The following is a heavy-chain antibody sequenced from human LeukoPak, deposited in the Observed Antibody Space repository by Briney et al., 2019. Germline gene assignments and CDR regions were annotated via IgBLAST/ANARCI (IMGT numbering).Heavy chain of an antibody. CDR1: GFTFSSYD. D-gene: IGHD1-26*01. J-gene: IGHJ3*02. CDR2: IDIAGNT. V-gene: IGHV3-13*04. Sequence: GASLRLSCAASGFTFSSYDMHWVRQVTGKGLEWVSAIDIAGNTYYPGSVKGRFTISRENAKYSLYLQMNSLRAGDTAVYYCARVSRSYSAFDIWGQGTMVTVSS. CDR3: ARVSRSYSAFDI.